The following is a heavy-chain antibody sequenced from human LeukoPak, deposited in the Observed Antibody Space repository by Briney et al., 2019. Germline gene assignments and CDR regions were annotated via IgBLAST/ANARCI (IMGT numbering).Heavy chain of an antibody. CDR3: TRGHYYGDSPVAY. CDR1: GFIFGHYS. J-gene: IGHJ4*02. V-gene: IGHV3-49*04. CDR2: IRSKAYGGTT. Sequence: PGRSLRLSCTTSGFIFGHYSLSWVRQAPGKGLEWVGFIRSKAYGGTTENAAFVKDRFIFSRDDSNNIAYLQMNSLKTDDTAVYYCTRGHYYGDSPVAYWGQGTLVTVSS. D-gene: IGHD3-10*01.